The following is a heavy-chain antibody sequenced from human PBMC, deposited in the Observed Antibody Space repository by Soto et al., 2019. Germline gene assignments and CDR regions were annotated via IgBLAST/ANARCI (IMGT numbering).Heavy chain of an antibody. D-gene: IGHD3-22*01. CDR1: GGSISSGGYY. J-gene: IGHJ6*02. Sequence: SETLSLTCTVSGGSISSGGYYWSWIRQHPGKGLEWIGYIYYSGSTYYNPSLKSRVTISVDTSKNQFSLKLSSVTAADTAVYYCAREYYYDSSGYYRYYYGMDVWGQGTTV. CDR2: IYYSGST. V-gene: IGHV4-31*03. CDR3: AREYYYDSSGYYRYYYGMDV.